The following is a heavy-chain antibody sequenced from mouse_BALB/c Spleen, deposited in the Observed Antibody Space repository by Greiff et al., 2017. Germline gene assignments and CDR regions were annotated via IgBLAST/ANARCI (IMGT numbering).Heavy chain of an antibody. J-gene: IGHJ1*01. Sequence: QVQLQQSGAELAKPGASVKMSCKASGYTFTSYWMHWVKQRPGQGLEWIGYINPSTGYTEYNQKFKDKATLTADKSSSTAYMQLSSLTSEDSAVYYCASDGSYGYFDVWGAGTTVTVSS. V-gene: IGHV1-7*01. CDR2: INPSTGYT. D-gene: IGHD2-3*01. CDR3: ASDGSYGYFDV. CDR1: GYTFTSYW.